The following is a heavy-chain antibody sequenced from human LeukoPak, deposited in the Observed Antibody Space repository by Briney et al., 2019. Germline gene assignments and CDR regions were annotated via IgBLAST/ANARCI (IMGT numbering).Heavy chain of an antibody. V-gene: IGHV3-21*01. D-gene: IGHD3-22*01. CDR1: GFTFCSYS. Sequence: GGSLRLSCAASGFTFCSYSMNWLPPAPGKGLEWVSSISSSSSYICYADSVKGRFTISRDNAKDSLYLQMNSLRAEDTAVYYCARDSSGSWGQGTLVTVSS. CDR2: ISSSSSYI. J-gene: IGHJ5*02. CDR3: ARDSSGS.